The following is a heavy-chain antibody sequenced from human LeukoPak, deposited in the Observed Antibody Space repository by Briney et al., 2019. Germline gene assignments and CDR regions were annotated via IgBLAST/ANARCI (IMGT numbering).Heavy chain of an antibody. D-gene: IGHD2-2*01. CDR2: ISYDGSNK. Sequence: GGSLRLSCAASGFTFSSYGMHWVRQAPGKGLEWVAVISYDGSNKYYADSVKGRFTISRDNSKNTLYLQMNSLRAEDTAVYYCARERRDIVVVPAKALYYYYMDVWGKGTTVTVSS. CDR3: ARERRDIVVVPAKALYYYYMDV. J-gene: IGHJ6*03. V-gene: IGHV3-30*03. CDR1: GFTFSSYG.